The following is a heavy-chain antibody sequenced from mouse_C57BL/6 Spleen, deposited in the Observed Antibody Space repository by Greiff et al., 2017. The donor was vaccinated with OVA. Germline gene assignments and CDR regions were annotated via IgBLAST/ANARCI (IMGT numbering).Heavy chain of an antibody. CDR3: ARDYGNYGGDWYFDV. CDR1: GFTFSDYY. Sequence: EVQVVESEGGLVQPGSSMKLSCTASGFTFSDYYMAWVRQVPEKGLEWVANINYDGSSTYYLDSLKSRFIISRDNAKNILYLQMSSLKSEDTATYYCARDYGNYGGDWYFDVWGTGTTVTVSS. CDR2: INYDGSST. D-gene: IGHD2-1*01. V-gene: IGHV5-16*01. J-gene: IGHJ1*03.